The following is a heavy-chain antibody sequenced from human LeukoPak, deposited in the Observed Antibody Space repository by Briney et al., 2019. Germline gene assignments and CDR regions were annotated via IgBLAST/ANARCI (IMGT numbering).Heavy chain of an antibody. J-gene: IGHJ4*02. CDR2: ISAYNGNT. D-gene: IGHD3-22*01. CDR3: ARDRPPGRGYYPVSPFDY. V-gene: IGHV1-18*01. Sequence: ASVKVSCKASGYTFTSYGISCVRQAPGQGLEWMGWISAYNGNTNYAQKLQGRVTMTTDTSTSTAYMELRSLRSDDTAVYYCARDRPPGRGYYPVSPFDYWGQGTLVTVSS. CDR1: GYTFTSYG.